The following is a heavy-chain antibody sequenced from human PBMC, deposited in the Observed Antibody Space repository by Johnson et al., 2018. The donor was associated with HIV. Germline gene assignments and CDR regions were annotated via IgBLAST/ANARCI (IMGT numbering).Heavy chain of an antibody. CDR3: ARSLPGRGSYYAFDI. CDR1: GFTVSSYY. V-gene: IGHV3-30*14. D-gene: IGHD1-26*01. Sequence: QVQLVESGGGLVQPGGSLRLSCAASGFTVSSYYMTWVRQAPGKGLEWVAVISYDGSNKYYADSVKGRFTISRDNSKNTLYLQMNSLRAEDTAVYYCARSLPGRGSYYAFDIWGQGTMVTVSS. J-gene: IGHJ3*02. CDR2: ISYDGSNK.